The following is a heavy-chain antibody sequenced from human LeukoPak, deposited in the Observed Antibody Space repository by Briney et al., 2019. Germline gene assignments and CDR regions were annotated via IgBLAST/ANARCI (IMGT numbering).Heavy chain of an antibody. CDR2: LYGAGST. Sequence: GGSLRLSCAASGFNVSSNYMSWVRQAPGKGLEWVSVLYGAGSTYYADSVKGRFTISRHDSQNTLFLQMNSLRAEDTAVYYCARGGTPGFSTGRIDYWGQGALVTVSS. V-gene: IGHV3-53*04. D-gene: IGHD6-19*01. J-gene: IGHJ4*02. CDR3: ARGGTPGFSTGRIDY. CDR1: GFNVSSNY.